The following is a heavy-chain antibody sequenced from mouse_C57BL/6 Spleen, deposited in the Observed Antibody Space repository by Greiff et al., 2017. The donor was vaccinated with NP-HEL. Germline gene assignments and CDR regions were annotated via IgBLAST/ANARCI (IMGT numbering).Heavy chain of an antibody. CDR2: IHPNSGST. CDR1: GYTFTSYW. D-gene: IGHD2-4*01. V-gene: IGHV1-64*01. J-gene: IGHJ2*01. CDR3: ARSYDYDDGVYYFDY. Sequence: VKLQQPGAELVKPGASVKLSCKASGYTFTSYWMHWVKQRPGQGLEWIGMIHPNSGSTNYNEKFKSKATLTVDKSSSTAYMQLSSLTSEDSAVYYCARSYDYDDGVYYFDYWGQGTTLTVSS.